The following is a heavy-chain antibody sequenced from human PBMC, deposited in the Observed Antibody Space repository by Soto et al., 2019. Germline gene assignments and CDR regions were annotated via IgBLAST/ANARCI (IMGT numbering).Heavy chain of an antibody. CDR3: ARRMQLCTRDYYVMDV. CDR1: GGSVSRGSYY. V-gene: IGHV4-61*01. CDR2: LYYNGST. J-gene: IGHJ6*02. Sequence: QVQLQESGPGLVKPSETLSLTCTVSGGSVSRGSYYWSWIRQPPGKGLEWIGYLYYNGSTNYNPSLYSPLTRSADTSKNQFALRLSSVTAADTVVYYCARRMQLCTRDYYVMDVWCQGTTVTVSS. D-gene: IGHD5-18*01.